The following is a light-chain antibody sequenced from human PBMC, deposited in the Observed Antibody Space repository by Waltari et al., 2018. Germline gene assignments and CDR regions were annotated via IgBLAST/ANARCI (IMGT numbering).Light chain of an antibody. CDR1: RSDVGGYDL. CDR3: CSYAGSRDFWV. Sequence: QTDLTQPASVSGSPGQSITISCTGTRSDVGGYDLVSWYQQHPGKAPKLIIYEVSERPSGLSNRFSGSKSGNTASLTISGLQAEDEAAYYCCSYAGSRDFWVFGGGTKLTVL. V-gene: IGLV2-23*02. CDR2: EVS. J-gene: IGLJ3*02.